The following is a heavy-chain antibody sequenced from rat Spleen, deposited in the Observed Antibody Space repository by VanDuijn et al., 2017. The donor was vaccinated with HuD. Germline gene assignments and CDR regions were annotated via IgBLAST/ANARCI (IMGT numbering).Heavy chain of an antibody. J-gene: IGHJ2*01. Sequence: EVQLVESGGGLVQPGRSLKLSCLASGFTFSNYGMNWIRQAPGKGLEWVASISSSSSYIYYADTVKGRFTISRENAKNTLYLQMTSLRSEDTALYYCARELNYGYNYDYFDYWGQGVMVTVSS. CDR2: ISSSSSYI. V-gene: IGHV5-34*01. CDR3: ARELNYGYNYDYFDY. CDR1: GFTFSNYG. D-gene: IGHD1-9*01.